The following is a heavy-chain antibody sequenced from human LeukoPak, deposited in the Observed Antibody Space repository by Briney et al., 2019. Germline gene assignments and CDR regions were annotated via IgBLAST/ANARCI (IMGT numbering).Heavy chain of an antibody. Sequence: GAAVKVSCKVSGYTLTELSMHWVRQAPGKGREWMGVFDPEDGETIYAQKFQGRVTMTEDTSTDTAYMELSSLRSEDTAVYYCATGPPIAVGGSGDGFDIWGQGTMVTVSS. CDR2: FDPEDGET. V-gene: IGHV1-24*01. J-gene: IGHJ3*02. CDR3: ATGPPIAVGGSGDGFDI. D-gene: IGHD6-19*01. CDR1: GYTLTELS.